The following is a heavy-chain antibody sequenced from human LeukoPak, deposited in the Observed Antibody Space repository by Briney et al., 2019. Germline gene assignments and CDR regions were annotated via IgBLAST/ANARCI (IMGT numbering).Heavy chain of an antibody. CDR2: IYYSGST. CDR3: ARGKGGGYYPFDY. D-gene: IGHD3-3*01. J-gene: IGHJ4*02. Sequence: PSETLSLTCTVSGGSISSSSYYWGWIRQPPGKGLEWIGSIYYSGSTYYNPSLKSRVTISVDTSKNHFSLRLSSVTAADTAVYYCARGKGGGYYPFDYWGQGTLVTVSS. V-gene: IGHV4-39*07. CDR1: GGSISSSSYY.